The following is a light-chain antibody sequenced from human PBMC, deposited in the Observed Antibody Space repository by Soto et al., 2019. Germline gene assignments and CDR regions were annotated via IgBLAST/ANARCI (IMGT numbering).Light chain of an antibody. V-gene: IGLV2-14*01. CDR2: EVS. CDR3: SSYTSSSTRV. J-gene: IGLJ3*02. Sequence: QSVLTQPASVSGSPGQSITISCTGTSSDVGGYNYVSWYQQHPGKAPKLMLYEVSNRPSGVSNRFSGSKSGNTASLTISGLQAEDDADYYCSSYTSSSTRVFGGGTKLTVL. CDR1: SSDVGGYNY.